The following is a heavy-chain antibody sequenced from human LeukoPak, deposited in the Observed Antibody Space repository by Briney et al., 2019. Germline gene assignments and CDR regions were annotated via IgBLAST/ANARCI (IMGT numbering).Heavy chain of an antibody. Sequence: PSQTLSLTCTVSGGSISSGDYYWGRIRPPPGKGLEGIGYIYSSGSTYYNPSLKSRVTISVDTSKNQFSLKLSSVTAADTAVYYCARGGGYDSKGYYYAYWGQGTLVTVSS. CDR3: ARGGGYDSKGYYYAY. D-gene: IGHD3-22*01. V-gene: IGHV4-30-4*01. CDR1: GGSISSGDYY. CDR2: IYSSGST. J-gene: IGHJ4*02.